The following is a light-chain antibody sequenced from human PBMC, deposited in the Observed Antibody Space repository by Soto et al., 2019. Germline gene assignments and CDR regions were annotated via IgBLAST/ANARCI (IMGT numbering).Light chain of an antibody. V-gene: IGKV1-17*03. Sequence: DVQMAQSPSAISASVGDRVTIARRASQDISRFVAWFQHKPGRAPERLIYETSNLQPGVPSRFSGSGSGTEFTLTISGLQPEDFETYYCLQHNTYPYTFGQGTRLEIK. CDR1: QDISRF. CDR2: ETS. J-gene: IGKJ5*01. CDR3: LQHNTYPYT.